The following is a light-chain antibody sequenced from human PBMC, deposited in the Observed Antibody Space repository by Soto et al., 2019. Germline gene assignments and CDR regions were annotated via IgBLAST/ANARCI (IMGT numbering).Light chain of an antibody. V-gene: IGLV1-44*01. CDR3: AAWDDSLNVRYV. J-gene: IGLJ1*01. CDR1: SSNIATKS. CDR2: SNS. Sequence: QAVVTQPPSASGTPGQRVTISCSGSSSNIATKSVNWYQQLPGTAPKLLIYSNSQRSSGVPDRFSGSKSGTSASLAIRGLQSEDEADYYCAAWDDSLNVRYVFGTGTKVTVL.